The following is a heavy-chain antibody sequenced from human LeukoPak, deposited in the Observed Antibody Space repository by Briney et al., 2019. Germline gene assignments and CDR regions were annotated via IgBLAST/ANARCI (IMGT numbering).Heavy chain of an antibody. V-gene: IGHV3-7*01. CDR1: GFTFSSSW. CDR2: IKQDGSET. Sequence: GGSLRLSCVVSGFTFSSSWMTWVRQAPGKGREWVANIKQDGSETHYVDSVKVRFTISRDNAKNSLYLQMNSLRAEDTAVYYCAREPGIGYAFDIWGHGTVVTVSS. J-gene: IGHJ3*02. D-gene: IGHD2/OR15-2a*01. CDR3: AREPGIGYAFDI.